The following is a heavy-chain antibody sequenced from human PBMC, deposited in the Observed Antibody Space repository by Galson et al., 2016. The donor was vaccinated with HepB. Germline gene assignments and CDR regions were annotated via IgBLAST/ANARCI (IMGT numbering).Heavy chain of an antibody. D-gene: IGHD3-9*01. CDR2: ISHDGSNR. Sequence: SLSLSCAASGFTFNVYGMPWVRQAPGKGLAWVASISHDGSNRFHVDSVKGRFTISRDNFKSTLYLEMNSLRGEDTAIYYCAKGDYDVLRYSDHWGQGTLVTVSS. CDR1: GFTFNVYG. J-gene: IGHJ4*02. CDR3: AKGDYDVLRYSDH. V-gene: IGHV3-30*18.